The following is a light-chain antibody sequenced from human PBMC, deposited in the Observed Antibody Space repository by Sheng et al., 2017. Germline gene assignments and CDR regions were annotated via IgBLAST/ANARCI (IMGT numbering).Light chain of an antibody. CDR1: SSDIGSYNF. J-gene: IGLJ3*02. CDR2: DVS. Sequence: QSALTQPRSVSGSPGQSVTISCTGTSSDIGSYNFVSWYQQYPGKAPKVMIYDVSKRPSGVPDRFSGSKSGNTASLTISGLQAEDEADYYCCSHAGSFTWVFGGGTKLTVL. CDR3: CSHAGSFTWV. V-gene: IGLV2-11*01.